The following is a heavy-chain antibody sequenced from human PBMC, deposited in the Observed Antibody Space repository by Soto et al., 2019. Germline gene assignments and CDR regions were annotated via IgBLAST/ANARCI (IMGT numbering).Heavy chain of an antibody. CDR3: ASSGAPRYSSGWSPHYYHYYGMDV. J-gene: IGHJ6*02. Sequence: QVQLVQSGAEVKKPGASVKVSCKASGYTFTSYGISWVRQAPGQGLEWMGWISAYNGNTNYAQKLQGRVTMTTDTSTSTDYMELRSLRSDDTAVYYCASSGAPRYSSGWSPHYYHYYGMDVWGQGTTVTVSS. CDR1: GYTFTSYG. CDR2: ISAYNGNT. V-gene: IGHV1-18*01. D-gene: IGHD6-19*01.